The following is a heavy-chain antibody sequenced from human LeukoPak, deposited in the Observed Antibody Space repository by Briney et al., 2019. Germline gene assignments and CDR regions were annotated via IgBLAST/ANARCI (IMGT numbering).Heavy chain of an antibody. V-gene: IGHV1-2*02. D-gene: IGHD5-12*01. Sequence: ASVKVSCKASGYTFTGYYMHWVRQAPGQGLEWMGWINPNSGGTNYAQKLQGRVTMTRDTSISTAYMELSRLRSDDTAVYYCARGRFQVAPAVYYFDYWGQGTLVTVSS. CDR3: ARGRFQVAPAVYYFDY. CDR1: GYTFTGYY. J-gene: IGHJ4*02. CDR2: INPNSGGT.